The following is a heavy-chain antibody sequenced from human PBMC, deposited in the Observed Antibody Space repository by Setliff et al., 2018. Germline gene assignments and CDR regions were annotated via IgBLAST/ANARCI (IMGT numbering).Heavy chain of an antibody. Sequence: GESLKISCKGSGYSFTSYWIGWVRQMPGKGLEWMGIIFPGDSETRYSPSFQGQVTISTDNSISTVYLQWSSPKASDTAMYYCARRMSAAGLDYWGQGTLVTVSS. D-gene: IGHD6-25*01. CDR2: IFPGDSET. CDR1: GYSFTSYW. V-gene: IGHV5-51*01. CDR3: ARRMSAAGLDY. J-gene: IGHJ4*02.